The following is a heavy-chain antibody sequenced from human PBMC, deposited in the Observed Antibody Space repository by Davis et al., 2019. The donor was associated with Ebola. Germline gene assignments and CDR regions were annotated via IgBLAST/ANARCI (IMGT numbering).Heavy chain of an antibody. CDR3: ASLRRTITGMDDGFDI. CDR2: IYTGDSDT. V-gene: IGHV5-51*01. Sequence: GESLKISCHDSGNSFTSHWIGWVRQLPGKGLEWMGIIYTGDSDTRYSPSFRGQVIISADKSTKAAFLQWSSLKASDTAMYYCASLRRTITGMDDGFDIWGQGTMVTVSS. CDR1: GNSFTSHW. D-gene: IGHD2-8*02. J-gene: IGHJ3*02.